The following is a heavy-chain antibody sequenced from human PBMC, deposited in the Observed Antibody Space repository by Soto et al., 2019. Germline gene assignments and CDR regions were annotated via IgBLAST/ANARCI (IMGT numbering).Heavy chain of an antibody. Sequence: ASETLSLTCTVSGGPISSYYWSWMRQPPGKGLEWIGYIYYSGSTNYNPSLKSRVTISVDTSKNQFSLKLSSVTAADTAVYYCARSRTTVTPSGLQHWGQGTLVTVSS. V-gene: IGHV4-59*01. CDR2: IYYSGST. D-gene: IGHD4-17*01. CDR3: ARSRTTVTPSGLQH. CDR1: GGPISSYY. J-gene: IGHJ1*01.